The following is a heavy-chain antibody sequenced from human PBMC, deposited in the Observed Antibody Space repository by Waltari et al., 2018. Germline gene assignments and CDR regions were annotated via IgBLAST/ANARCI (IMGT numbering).Heavy chain of an antibody. D-gene: IGHD6-13*01. V-gene: IGHV3-74*01. CDR2: INIDGTTT. CDR1: GFTFSGHW. CDR3: TRDVPHSNCDP. J-gene: IGHJ5*02. Sequence: EVQLVESGGGLVQPGGSLRLSCVGSGFTFSGHWMHWVRQAPGKGLVWVSHINIDGTTTTYADSVKGRFTISRDHAKNTLYLQMNSRRVDDTAVYYCTRDVPHSNCDPWGQGTLVTVSS.